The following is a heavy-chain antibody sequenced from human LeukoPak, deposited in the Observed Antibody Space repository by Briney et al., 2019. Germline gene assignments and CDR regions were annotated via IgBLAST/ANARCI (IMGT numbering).Heavy chain of an antibody. J-gene: IGHJ4*02. CDR1: GFTFSSYA. CDR3: ASSSGYCTNGVCYRITMVRGVIID. V-gene: IGHV3-30-3*01. CDR2: ISYDGSNK. Sequence: PGRSLRLSCAASGFTFSSYAMHWVRQAPGKGLEWVAVISYDGSNKYYADSVKGRFTTSRDNSKNTLYLQMNSLRAEDTAVYYCASSSGYCTNGVCYRITMVRGVIIDWGQGTLVTVSS. D-gene: IGHD2-8*01.